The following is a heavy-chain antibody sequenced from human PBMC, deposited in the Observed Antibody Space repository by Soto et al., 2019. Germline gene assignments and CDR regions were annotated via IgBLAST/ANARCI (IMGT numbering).Heavy chain of an antibody. Sequence: SETLSLTCTVSCGSISSSSYYCGGILQPPGKGLEWIGSIYYSGSTYYNPSLKSRVTISVDTSKNQFSLKLSSVTAADTAVYYCASLAQAPKTKYSSGLDSYFDYWGQGTLVTVSS. CDR3: ASLAQAPKTKYSSGLDSYFDY. CDR1: CGSISSSSYY. V-gene: IGHV4-39*01. D-gene: IGHD6-19*01. J-gene: IGHJ4*02. CDR2: IYYSGST.